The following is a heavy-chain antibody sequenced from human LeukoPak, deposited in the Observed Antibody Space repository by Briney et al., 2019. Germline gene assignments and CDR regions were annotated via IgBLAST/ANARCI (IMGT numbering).Heavy chain of an antibody. V-gene: IGHV3-30*18. D-gene: IGHD6-13*01. CDR2: ISNDGRKK. Sequence: GGSLRLSCAASGFTFSNYDMHWVRQAPGKGLEWVAAISNDGRKKSHADSVKGRFTISRDNSKDTLYVQMNSLRAEDTAVYYCAKGHSSSWYYFGYWGQGTLVTVSS. CDR3: AKGHSSSWYYFGY. J-gene: IGHJ4*02. CDR1: GFTFSNYD.